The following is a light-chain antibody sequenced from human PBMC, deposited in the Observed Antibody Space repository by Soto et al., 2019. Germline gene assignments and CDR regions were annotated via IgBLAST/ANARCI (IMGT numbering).Light chain of an antibody. J-gene: IGKJ4*01. CDR2: DAS. V-gene: IGKV3-11*01. CDR3: QQRSKWLT. CDR1: QSIASY. Sequence: EIVLTQSPATLSLSPGERATLSCRASQSIASYLAWYQQKPGQAPRLLIYDASNRATGIPARFSGSGSGTDFTLTLSSLEPEDFAVYYCQQRSKWLTFGGGTKVEIK.